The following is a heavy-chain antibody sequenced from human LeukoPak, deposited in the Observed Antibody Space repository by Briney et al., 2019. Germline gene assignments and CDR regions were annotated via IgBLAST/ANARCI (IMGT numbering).Heavy chain of an antibody. J-gene: IGHJ3*02. V-gene: IGHV4-39*07. CDR1: GGSISSSSYY. CDR3: ARDYVEMATTRPIPYAFDI. Sequence: NPSETLSLTCTVSGGSISSSSYYWGWIRQPPGKGLEWIGSIYYSGSTYYNPSLKSRVTISVDTSKNQFSLKLSSVTAADTAVYYCARDYVEMATTRPIPYAFDIWGQGTMVTVSS. CDR2: IYYSGST. D-gene: IGHD5-24*01.